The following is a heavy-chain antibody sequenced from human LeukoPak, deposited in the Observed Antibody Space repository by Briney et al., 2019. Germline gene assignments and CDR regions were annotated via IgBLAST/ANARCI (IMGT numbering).Heavy chain of an antibody. D-gene: IGHD6-19*01. CDR2: IIPIFGTA. Sequence: ASVKVSCKASGGTFSSYAISWVRQAPGQGLEWMGGIIPIFGTANYAQKFQGRVTITTDESTSTAYMELNSLRAEDTAVYYCAGLGSGWFSWGQGTLVTVSS. V-gene: IGHV1-69*05. CDR3: AGLGSGWFS. CDR1: GGTFSSYA. J-gene: IGHJ5*02.